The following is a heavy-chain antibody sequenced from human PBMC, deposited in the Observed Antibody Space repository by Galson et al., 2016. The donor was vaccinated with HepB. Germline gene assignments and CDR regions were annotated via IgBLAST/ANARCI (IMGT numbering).Heavy chain of an antibody. D-gene: IGHD3-10*01. CDR3: ARDSFDSHGSGSPLFGY. Sequence: CAISGDSVSSNSAAWNWIRQSPSRGLEWLGRTYYKSKWHDDYAVSVESRIIINPDTSKNQFYLHLNSVTPEDTAVYYCARDSFDSHGSGSPLFGYWGQGTLVTVSS. V-gene: IGHV6-1*01. J-gene: IGHJ4*02. CDR2: TYYKSKWHD. CDR1: GDSVSSNSAA.